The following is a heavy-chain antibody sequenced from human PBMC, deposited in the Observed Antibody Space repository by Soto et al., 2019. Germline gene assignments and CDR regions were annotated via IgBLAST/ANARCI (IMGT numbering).Heavy chain of an antibody. J-gene: IGHJ6*02. CDR2: ISYDGSNK. CDR3: ARERGSGWYGVDYYYYYGMDV. CDR1: GFTFSSYA. D-gene: IGHD6-19*01. V-gene: IGHV3-30-3*01. Sequence: PGGSLRLSCAASGFTFSSYAMHWVRQAPGKGLEWVAVISYDGSNKYYADSVKGRFTISRDNSKNTLYLQMNSLRAEDTAVYYCARERGSGWYGVDYYYYYGMDVWGQGTTVTVSS.